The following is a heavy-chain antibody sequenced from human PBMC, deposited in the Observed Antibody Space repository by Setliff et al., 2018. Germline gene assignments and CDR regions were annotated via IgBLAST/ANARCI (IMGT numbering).Heavy chain of an antibody. CDR3: ASRTTGPGGWFDY. D-gene: IGHD1-1*01. CDR1: GGSISNYY. J-gene: IGHJ5*01. CDR2: IYTSGST. V-gene: IGHV4-4*08. Sequence: SETLSLTCTVSGGSISNYYWTWIRQPPGKGLDWIGYIYTSGSTNYNPSLKSRVTISVDTSKNQFSLRLTSVTAADTAIYYCASRTTGPGGWFDYWGQGALVTVSS.